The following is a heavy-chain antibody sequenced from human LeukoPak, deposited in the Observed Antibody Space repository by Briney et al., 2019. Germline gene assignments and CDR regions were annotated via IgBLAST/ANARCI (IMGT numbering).Heavy chain of an antibody. J-gene: IGHJ3*02. CDR1: GYTFTSYG. V-gene: IGHV1-18*01. CDR3: TTLRSYDSSAYYPLGAFDI. D-gene: IGHD3-22*01. CDR2: ISAYNGNT. Sequence: GASVKVSCKASGYTFTSYGISWVRQAPGQGLEWMGWISAYNGNTNYAQKLQGRVTMTTDTSTSTAYMELRSLRSDDTAVYYCTTLRSYDSSAYYPLGAFDIWGQGTMVTVSS.